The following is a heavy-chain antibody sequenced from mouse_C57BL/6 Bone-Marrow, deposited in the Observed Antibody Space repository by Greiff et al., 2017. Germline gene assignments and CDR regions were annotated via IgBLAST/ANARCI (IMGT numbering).Heavy chain of an antibody. D-gene: IGHD1-1*02. Sequence: EVQLLQSGAELVRPGASVKFSCTASGFNFHDDYMHWVKQRPEQGLAWIGWIDPENGDTDYASKFQGQATITADTSSNTAYLRLSSLTSEANAGYNCATWVDDGMDYWGQGTSVTVSS. CDR1: GFNFHDDY. J-gene: IGHJ4*01. CDR3: ATWVDDGMDY. CDR2: IDPENGDT. V-gene: IGHV14-4*01.